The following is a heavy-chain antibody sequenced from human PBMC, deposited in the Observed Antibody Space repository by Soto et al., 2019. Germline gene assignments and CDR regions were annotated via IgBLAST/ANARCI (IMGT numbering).Heavy chain of an antibody. V-gene: IGHV3-30*03. CDR1: GFSFSNYG. J-gene: IGHJ4*02. CDR2: ISYDGTNK. Sequence: QGRLVESGGGVVQPGRSLRLSCAASGFSFSNYGMHWVRQAPGKGLEWVAAISYDGTNKYYGDSVRGRLTISRDNSKNTLYLQMSSLRADDTDVYYCARDPSATGTYYADWGQGTLVTVSS. CDR3: ARDPSATGTYYAD. D-gene: IGHD1-26*01.